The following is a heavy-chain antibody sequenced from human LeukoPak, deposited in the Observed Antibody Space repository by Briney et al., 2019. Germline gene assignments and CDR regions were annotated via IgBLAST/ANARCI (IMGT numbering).Heavy chain of an antibody. J-gene: IGHJ4*02. V-gene: IGHV3-11*04. D-gene: IGHD2-21*01. Sequence: GGSLRLSCAASGFTFSDYYMSWIRQAPGRGLEWVSYISSSGSTIYYADSVKGRFTISRDNSKNTLYLQMNSLRAEDTAVYYCARDEASSYSYWGQGTLVTVSS. CDR2: ISSSGSTI. CDR1: GFTFSDYY. CDR3: ARDEASSYSY.